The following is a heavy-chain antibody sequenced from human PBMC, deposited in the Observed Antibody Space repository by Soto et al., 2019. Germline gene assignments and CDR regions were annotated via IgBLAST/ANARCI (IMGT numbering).Heavy chain of an antibody. V-gene: IGHV3-23*01. CDR1: GFTFSSYA. CDR3: ASRAYYDNSGYYYYYFDD. CDR2: ISGSGDST. D-gene: IGHD3-22*01. Sequence: EVQLLESGGGLVQPGGSLRLSCAASGFTFSSYAMSWVRQAPGKGLEWVSGISGSGDSTYYADSVKGRCTISRDNSKNTLYLQMGSLRAEDTAVYYCASRAYYDNSGYYYYYFDDWGRGALVTVSS. J-gene: IGHJ4*02.